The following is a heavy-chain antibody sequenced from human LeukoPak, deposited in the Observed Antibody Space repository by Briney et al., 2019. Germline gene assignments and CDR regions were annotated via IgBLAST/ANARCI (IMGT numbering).Heavy chain of an antibody. CDR2: IYPGDSDA. CDR1: GYSFTNYW. D-gene: IGHD2-21*02. J-gene: IGHJ3*02. V-gene: IGHV5-51*01. CDR3: ARQGRIVVVTTTHDAFDI. Sequence: KRGESLKISCKGSGYSFTNYWIGWVRQMPGKGLEWMGIIYPGDSDARYSPSFQGQVTISVDKSISTAYLQWSSLKASDTAMYYCARQGRIVVVTTTHDAFDIWGQGTMVTVSS.